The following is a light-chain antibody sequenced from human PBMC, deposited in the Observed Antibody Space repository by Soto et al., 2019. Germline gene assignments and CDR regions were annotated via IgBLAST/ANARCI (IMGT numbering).Light chain of an antibody. Sequence: IQMTQSHSTLSASIGDRVTITCRASQSISTWLAWYQQKPGKAPNLLMYGASTLRSGVPSRFSGSGSGTEFTLTISSLQPDDFATYFCQQYASYSTFGQGTRLEF. CDR1: QSISTW. CDR3: QQYASYST. V-gene: IGKV1-5*01. CDR2: GAS. J-gene: IGKJ5*01.